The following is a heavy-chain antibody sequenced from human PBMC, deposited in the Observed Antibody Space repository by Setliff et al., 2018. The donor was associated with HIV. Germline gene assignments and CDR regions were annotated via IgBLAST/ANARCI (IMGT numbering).Heavy chain of an antibody. J-gene: IGHJ4*02. Sequence: PSETLSLTCSVSGYSINTAYYWGWIRQSPGKGLEWIGGFHHSGSAYYNPSLKSRVTISIDTSNNQISLRLSSVTAADTAMYYCVRDDYGYNGKGFDYWGPGTLVTVSS. D-gene: IGHD4-17*01. CDR3: VRDDYGYNGKGFDY. CDR1: GYSINTAYY. CDR2: FHHSGSA. V-gene: IGHV4-38-2*02.